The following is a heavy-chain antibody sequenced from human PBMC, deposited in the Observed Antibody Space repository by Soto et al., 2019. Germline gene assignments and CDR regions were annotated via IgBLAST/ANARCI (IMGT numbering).Heavy chain of an antibody. D-gene: IGHD5-12*01. Sequence: GGSLRLSCAASGFTFSNAWMSWVRQAPGKGLEWVGRIKSKTDGGTTDYAEPVKGRFTISRDDSKNTLYLQMNSLKTEDTAEYYCTTELGGYEYPDYFDYWGQGTLVTVSS. J-gene: IGHJ4*02. CDR3: TTELGGYEYPDYFDY. CDR2: IKSKTDGGTT. V-gene: IGHV3-15*01. CDR1: GFTFSNAW.